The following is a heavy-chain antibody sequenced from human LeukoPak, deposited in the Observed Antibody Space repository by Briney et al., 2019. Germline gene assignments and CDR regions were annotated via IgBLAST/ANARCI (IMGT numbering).Heavy chain of an antibody. CDR1: GFNFITNW. CDR2: IGTEDSET. V-gene: IGHV3-74*01. Sequence: GGSLRLSCAASGFNFITNWMHWVRQAPGKGLVWVSLIGTEDSETKYADSVRGRFTISRDNAKNTLYLQMNSLRVEDTAVYYCARGGESGYYITWGQGTLVTVSS. J-gene: IGHJ4*02. CDR3: ARGGESGYYIT. D-gene: IGHD3-3*01.